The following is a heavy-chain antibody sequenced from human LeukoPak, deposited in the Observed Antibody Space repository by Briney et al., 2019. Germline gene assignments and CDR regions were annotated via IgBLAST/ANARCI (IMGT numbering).Heavy chain of an antibody. CDR3: AREGRLAPWLVPGGWFDP. D-gene: IGHD6-19*01. J-gene: IGHJ5*02. CDR1: GYSFSSSG. Sequence: ASVKVSCKASGYSFSSSGINWGRQAPGHGLEGMVWISASNGNTDSAQNFQGRVTMTTDTSTSTAYMELKSLRSDDTAVYYCAREGRLAPWLVPGGWFDPWGQGTLVTVSS. V-gene: IGHV1-18*01. CDR2: ISASNGNT.